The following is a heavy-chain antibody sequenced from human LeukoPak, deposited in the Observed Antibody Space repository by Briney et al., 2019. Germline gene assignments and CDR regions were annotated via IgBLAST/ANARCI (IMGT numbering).Heavy chain of an antibody. CDR3: ARAYGNIVGGNNDY. D-gene: IGHD1-26*01. CDR2: IYYSGST. J-gene: IGHJ4*02. CDR1: GGSISSYY. Sequence: SETLSLTCTVSGGSISSYYWSWIRQPPGKGLEWIGYIYYSGSTNYNPSLKSRVTISVDTSKNQFSLKLSSVTAADTAVYYCARAYGNIVGGNNDYWGQGTLVTVSS. V-gene: IGHV4-59*01.